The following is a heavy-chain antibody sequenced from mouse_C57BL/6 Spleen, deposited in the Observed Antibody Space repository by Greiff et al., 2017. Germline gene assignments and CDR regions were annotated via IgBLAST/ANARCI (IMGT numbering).Heavy chain of an antibody. D-gene: IGHD2-4*01. Sequence: EVQLQQSGPCLVKPSQSLSLTCSVTGYSITSGYYWNWIRQFPGNKLEWMGYISYDGSNNYNPSLKNRISLTRDTSKNQCFLKLNSVTTEDTATCYCAREGLRAWFAYWGQGTLVTVSA. J-gene: IGHJ3*01. CDR2: ISYDGSN. V-gene: IGHV3-6*01. CDR3: AREGLRAWFAY. CDR1: GYSITSGYY.